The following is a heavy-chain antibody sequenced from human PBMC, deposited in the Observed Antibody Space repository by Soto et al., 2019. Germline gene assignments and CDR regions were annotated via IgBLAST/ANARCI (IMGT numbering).Heavy chain of an antibody. D-gene: IGHD2-15*01. CDR1: GGSISSGGYY. V-gene: IGHV4-31*03. CDR2: IYYSGST. J-gene: IGHJ4*02. CDR3: ARDHRGSGGPQYYFDY. Sequence: QVQLQESGPGLVKPSQTLSLTCTVSGGSISSGGYYWSWIRQHPGKGLEWIGYIYYSGSTYYNPSLKSRVTISVDTSKNQFSLKPSSVTAADTAVYYCARDHRGSGGPQYYFDYWGQGTLVTVSS.